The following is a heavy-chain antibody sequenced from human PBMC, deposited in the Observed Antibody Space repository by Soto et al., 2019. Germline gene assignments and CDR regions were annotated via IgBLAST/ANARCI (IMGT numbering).Heavy chain of an antibody. CDR3: ARRAETNGWNGFGADKYYFDF. CDR2: MNPNTGNS. J-gene: IGHJ4*02. Sequence: ASVKVSCKASGYTFTSYDIYWVRQATGQGLEWMGWMNPNTGNSGYAQKFQGRVTVTSDTSINTVYMELSSLRSEDTAVYYCARRAETNGWNGFGADKYYFDFWAQGTLVTVSS. D-gene: IGHD1-1*01. CDR1: GYTFTSYD. V-gene: IGHV1-8*01.